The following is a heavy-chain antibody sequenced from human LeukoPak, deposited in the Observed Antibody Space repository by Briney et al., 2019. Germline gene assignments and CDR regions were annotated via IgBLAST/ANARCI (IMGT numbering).Heavy chain of an antibody. Sequence: SVKVSCKVSGYTLTELSMHWVRQAPGKGLEWMGGIIPIFGTANYAQKFQGRVTITADESTSTAYMELSSLRSEDTAVYYCARGVNIVVVPGYYYGMDVWGQGTTVTVSS. CDR3: ARGVNIVVVPGYYYGMDV. CDR1: GYTLTELS. V-gene: IGHV1-69*13. J-gene: IGHJ6*02. D-gene: IGHD2-2*01. CDR2: IIPIFGTA.